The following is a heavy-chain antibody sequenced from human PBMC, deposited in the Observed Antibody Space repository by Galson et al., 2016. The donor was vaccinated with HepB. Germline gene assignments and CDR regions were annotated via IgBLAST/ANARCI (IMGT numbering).Heavy chain of an antibody. D-gene: IGHD2-15*01. Sequence: SLRLSCAASGFIFSSHAMHWVRQIPDKGLEWVAVISHDGTYKYFAESVKGRFSISRDNSKNTLHLQANSLRPEDTGVYYCARDGREGWYEIVDFWGQGTLVTVSA. V-gene: IGHV3-30*04. J-gene: IGHJ4*02. CDR3: ARDGREGWYEIVDF. CDR2: ISHDGTYK. CDR1: GFIFSSHA.